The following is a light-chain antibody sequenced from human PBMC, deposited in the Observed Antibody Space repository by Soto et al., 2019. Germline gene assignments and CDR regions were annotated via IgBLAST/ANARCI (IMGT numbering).Light chain of an antibody. CDR2: GAS. J-gene: IGKJ1*01. CDR3: QQYNNWPQT. V-gene: IGKV3-15*01. Sequence: EIVMTQSPATLSVSPGERATLSCRASQSVSSNLAWYQQKPGQAPRLLIYGASTRATGIPARFGGSGSGTEFXLTIXSLQSEDFAVYHCQQYNNWPQTFGQGTKVEIK. CDR1: QSVSSN.